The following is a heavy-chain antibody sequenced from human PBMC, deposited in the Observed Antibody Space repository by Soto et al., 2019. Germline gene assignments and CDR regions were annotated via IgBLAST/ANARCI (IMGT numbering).Heavy chain of an antibody. CDR2: IKSKGDGEST. CDR1: GFSFNNAG. J-gene: IGHJ4*02. D-gene: IGHD1-26*01. Sequence: EVQLVESGGGLVKPGGSLRLSCAASGFSFNNAGMNWVRQVPGEGLEWVGRIKSKGDGESTEDAAPVKGRFTISRDDSKNTVYLQRNSLKTEDPAVYYCALITTDYWGQGTRVTVSS. V-gene: IGHV3-15*07. CDR3: ALITTDY.